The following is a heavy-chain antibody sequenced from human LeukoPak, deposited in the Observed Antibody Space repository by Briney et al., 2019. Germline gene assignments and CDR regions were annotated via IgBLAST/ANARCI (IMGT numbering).Heavy chain of an antibody. CDR3: ARGTPRIVNPNPNPIAQDY. V-gene: IGHV1-2*02. J-gene: IGHJ4*02. Sequence: ASVKVSCKASGYTFTGYYMYWVRQAPGQGLEWMGWINPNSGGTNYAQKFQGRVTMTRDTPISTAYMELSTLRSDDTAVYFCARGTPRIVNPNPNPIAQDYWGQGTLVTVSS. CDR1: GYTFTGYY. D-gene: IGHD3-16*02. CDR2: INPNSGGT.